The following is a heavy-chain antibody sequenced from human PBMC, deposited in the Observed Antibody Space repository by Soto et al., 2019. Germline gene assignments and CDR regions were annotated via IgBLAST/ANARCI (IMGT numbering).Heavy chain of an antibody. CDR2: IRGSGGST. CDR3: AKATVELVLSLFDY. D-gene: IGHD1-7*01. Sequence: RLSCAASGFTFSSYAMSWVRQAPGKGLEWVSGIRGSGGSTYYADSVKGRFTISRDNSKNTLYLQMNSLRAEDTAVYYCAKATVELVLSLFDYCGQGSLVTVSS. V-gene: IGHV3-23*01. CDR1: GFTFSSYA. J-gene: IGHJ4*02.